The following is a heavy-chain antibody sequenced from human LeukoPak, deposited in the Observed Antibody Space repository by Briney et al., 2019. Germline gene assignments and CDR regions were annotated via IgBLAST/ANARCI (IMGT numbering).Heavy chain of an antibody. CDR2: ISGSGSNT. Sequence: GGSLRLSCAASGFTFRSYSMNWVRQAPGKGLEWVSVISGSGSNTDYADSVRGRFTISRDNSKNTLYLQMNSLRAEDTAVYYCAKVPVPVIGAAGPFDYWGQGTLDTVSS. V-gene: IGHV3-23*01. J-gene: IGHJ4*02. CDR3: AKVPVPVIGAAGPFDY. D-gene: IGHD6-13*01. CDR1: GFTFRSYS.